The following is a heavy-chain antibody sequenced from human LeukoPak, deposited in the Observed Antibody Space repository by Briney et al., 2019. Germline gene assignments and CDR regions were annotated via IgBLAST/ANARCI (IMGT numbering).Heavy chain of an antibody. CDR1: GFTFSSSS. CDR2: ISSSSSYI. D-gene: IGHD4-17*01. V-gene: IGHV3-21*01. Sequence: PGGSLRLSCAASGFTFSSSSMNWVRQAPGKGLEWVSSISSSSSYIYYADSVKGRFTISRDNAKNSLYLQMNSLRAEDTAVYYCARGGVTTRRGEFYYWGQGTLVTVSS. J-gene: IGHJ4*02. CDR3: ARGGVTTRRGEFYY.